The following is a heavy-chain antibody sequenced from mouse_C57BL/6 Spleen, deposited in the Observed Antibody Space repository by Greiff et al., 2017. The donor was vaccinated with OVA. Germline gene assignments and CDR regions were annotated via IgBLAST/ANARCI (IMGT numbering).Heavy chain of an antibody. Sequence: EVKLVESGGGLVKPGGSLKLSCAASGFTFSDYGMHWVRQAPEKGLEWVAYISSGSSTIYYADTVKGRFTISRDNAKNTLFLQMTSLRSEDTAMYYCAGGTGTHYFDYWGQGTTLTVSS. J-gene: IGHJ2*01. D-gene: IGHD4-1*01. V-gene: IGHV5-17*01. CDR2: ISSGSSTI. CDR1: GFTFSDYG. CDR3: AGGTGTHYFDY.